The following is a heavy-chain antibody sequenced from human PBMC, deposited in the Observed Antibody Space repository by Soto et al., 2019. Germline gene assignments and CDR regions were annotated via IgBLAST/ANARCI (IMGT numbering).Heavy chain of an antibody. V-gene: IGHV3-15*07. CDR3: ARVDFWSGYLGVGYYSSYSMHF. CDR1: GFTFSNAW. J-gene: IGHJ6*03. D-gene: IGHD3-3*01. CDR2: IKSKTDGGTI. Sequence: GGSLRLSCAASGFTFSNAWMNWVRQAPGKGLEWVGRIKSKTDGGTIDYAAPVKGRFTISRDDSKNTLYLQMNSLRAEDTAVYYCARVDFWSGYLGVGYYSSYSMHFSGTGLMVTLSS.